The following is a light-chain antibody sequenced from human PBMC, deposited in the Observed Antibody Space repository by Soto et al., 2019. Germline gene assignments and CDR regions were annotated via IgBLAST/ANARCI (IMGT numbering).Light chain of an antibody. J-gene: IGKJ5*01. Sequence: EIVLTQSPDTLSLSPGDSDTLSCGASQSVSSRYLAWYQQKPGQAPRLLIYGASNRATGIPDRFSGSGSGTDFTLTISRLEPEDLAVFYCQQYDDSITFGQGTRLEIE. CDR2: GAS. CDR3: QQYDDSIT. V-gene: IGKV3-20*01. CDR1: QSVSSRY.